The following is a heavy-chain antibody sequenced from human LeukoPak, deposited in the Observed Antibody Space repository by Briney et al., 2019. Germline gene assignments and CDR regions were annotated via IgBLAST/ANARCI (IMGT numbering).Heavy chain of an antibody. D-gene: IGHD4-17*01. V-gene: IGHV4-30-2*01. CDR3: ARDRYYGDYASPKVRWYFDL. Sequence: SQTLSLTCAVSGGSISSGGYSWSWIRQPPGKGLEWIGYIYHSGSTYYNPSLKSRVTISVDRSKNQFSLKLSSVIAADTAVYYCARDRYYGDYASPKVRWYFDLWGRGTLVTVSS. CDR2: IYHSGST. J-gene: IGHJ2*01. CDR1: GGSISSGGYS.